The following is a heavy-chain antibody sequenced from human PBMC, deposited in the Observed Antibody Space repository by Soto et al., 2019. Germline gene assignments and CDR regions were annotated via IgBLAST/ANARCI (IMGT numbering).Heavy chain of an antibody. J-gene: IGHJ4*02. CDR2: FSGGNT. CDR1: GFTFSSYA. Sequence: PGWSLRLSCAASGFTFSSYAMSWVRQAPGKGLEWVSTFSGGNTYYADSVKGRFTISRDNSKNTLYLQMTSLSAEDTAVYYCAKGPHSSGWHYFDYWGQGSLVTVS. D-gene: IGHD6-19*01. V-gene: IGHV3-23*01. CDR3: AKGPHSSGWHYFDY.